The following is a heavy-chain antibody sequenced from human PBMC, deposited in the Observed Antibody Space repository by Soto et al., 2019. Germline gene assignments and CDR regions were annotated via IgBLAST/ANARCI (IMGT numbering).Heavy chain of an antibody. D-gene: IGHD1-7*01. V-gene: IGHV3-66*01. CDR3: ARVVNYGSAFDS. Sequence: EVQLVESGGNLVQPGGSLRLSCAASGFTVSTNYMTWVRQAPGKGLEWVSVIYSGATTYHADSVKGRFSISRDKPTNTVYLQMNSLRPEDTAVYYCARVVNYGSAFDSWGQGTPVTVSS. J-gene: IGHJ4*02. CDR1: GFTVSTNY. CDR2: IYSGATT.